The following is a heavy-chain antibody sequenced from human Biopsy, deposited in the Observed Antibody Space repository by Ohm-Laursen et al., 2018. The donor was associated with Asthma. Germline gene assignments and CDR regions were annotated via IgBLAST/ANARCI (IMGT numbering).Heavy chain of an antibody. CDR1: GYTFIGYH. CDR2: INPNSGGT. CDR3: ARGQKSPGDRLVRP. J-gene: IGHJ5*02. Sequence: ASVKVSCKTSGYTFIGYHIHWVRQAPGQGLEWMGRINPNSGGTNYAQKFQGRVTMTSDTSISTAYMELSRLRSDDTALYFCARGQKSPGDRLVRPWGQGTPGTLPP. V-gene: IGHV1-2*06. D-gene: IGHD3-10*01.